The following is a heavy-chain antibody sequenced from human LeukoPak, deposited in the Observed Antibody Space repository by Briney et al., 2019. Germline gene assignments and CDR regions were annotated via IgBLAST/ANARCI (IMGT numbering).Heavy chain of an antibody. CDR2: IYGDGTT. V-gene: IGHV3-66*02. Sequence: GGSLRLSCAASGFTVSNDYMAWVRQAPGRGLEWVSLIYGDGTTFYTDSVKGRFTISRDNFKNTLYLQMSSLRPEDTALYYCARDRAGAQSWVALDPWGQGALVTVSS. D-gene: IGHD3-10*01. J-gene: IGHJ5*02. CDR1: GFTVSNDY. CDR3: ARDRAGAQSWVALDP.